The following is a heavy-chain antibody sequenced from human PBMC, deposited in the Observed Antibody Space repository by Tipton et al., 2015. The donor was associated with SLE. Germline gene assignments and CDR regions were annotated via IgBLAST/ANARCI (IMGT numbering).Heavy chain of an antibody. D-gene: IGHD2-15*01. Sequence: TLSLTCTVSGDSISSFSYFWSWIRQPAGKGLEWIGHMYNSGSTQYNPSLKSRVSVSIDTSKNQFSLKVSSVTAADTAVYYCARGVDIATDYFDFWGQGTLVTVSS. CDR2: MYNSGST. CDR3: ARGVDIATDYFDF. V-gene: IGHV4-61*09. J-gene: IGHJ4*02. CDR1: GDSISSFSYF.